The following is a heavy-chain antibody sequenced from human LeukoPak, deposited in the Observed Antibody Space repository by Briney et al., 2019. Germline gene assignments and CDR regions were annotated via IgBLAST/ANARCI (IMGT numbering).Heavy chain of an antibody. Sequence: SETLSLTCTVSGGSISSSRYYWGWIRQPPGKGLEWIGSIYYSGSTYYNPSLKSRVTISVDTSKNQFSLKLSSVTAADTAVYYCPLGELSPFDYWGQGTLVTVSS. CDR3: PLGELSPFDY. V-gene: IGHV4-39*01. CDR1: GGSISSSRYY. CDR2: IYYSGST. J-gene: IGHJ4*02. D-gene: IGHD3-16*02.